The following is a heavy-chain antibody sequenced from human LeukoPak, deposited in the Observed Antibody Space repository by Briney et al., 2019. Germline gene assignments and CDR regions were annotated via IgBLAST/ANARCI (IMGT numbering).Heavy chain of an antibody. Sequence: SETLSFTCAVYGGSFSGYYWSWIRQPPGKGLEWIGEINHSGSTNYNPSLKSRVTISVDTSKNQFSLKLSSVTAADTAVYYCARGYSSSWYAHDDYWGQGTLVTVSS. CDR1: GGSFSGYY. V-gene: IGHV4-34*01. CDR2: INHSGST. D-gene: IGHD6-13*01. J-gene: IGHJ4*02. CDR3: ARGYSSSWYAHDDY.